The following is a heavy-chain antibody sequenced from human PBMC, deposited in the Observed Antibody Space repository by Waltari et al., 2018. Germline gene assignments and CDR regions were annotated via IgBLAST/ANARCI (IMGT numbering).Heavy chain of an antibody. CDR3: VKGGWLDD. CDR1: AFRFSTYE. J-gene: IGHJ5*02. V-gene: IGHV3-23*03. CDR2: VDKVDYP. Sequence: EVQLLESGGGLIEPVGSLRLSCVASAFRFSTYEMGWVRQAPWKVLGLFSVVDKVDYPHYAGSVKGRFTISRDNSQDTLFLEMKSLRVEDTAKYYCVKGGWLDDWCQGTLVTVSS.